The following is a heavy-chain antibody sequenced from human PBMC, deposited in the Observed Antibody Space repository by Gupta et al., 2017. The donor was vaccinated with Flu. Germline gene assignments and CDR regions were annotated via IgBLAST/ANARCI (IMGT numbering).Heavy chain of an antibody. J-gene: IGHJ4*02. D-gene: IGHD2-21*02. Sequence: QVQLVESGGGVVQPGKSLRLSCTTSGFTFSDSYIHWVRQAPGKGLEWVAVISYDGSNKYYADSVKGRFTISRDGFKNTLYLQMNSLRPEDTAVYYCARERERLFRLFDYWGQGTLVTVSS. CDR3: ARERERLFRLFDY. V-gene: IGHV3-30*03. CDR1: GFTFSDSY. CDR2: ISYDGSNK.